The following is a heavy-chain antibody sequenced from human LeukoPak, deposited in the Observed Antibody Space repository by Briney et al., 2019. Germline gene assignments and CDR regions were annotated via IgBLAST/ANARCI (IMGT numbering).Heavy chain of an antibody. CDR1: GVTFSSHV. J-gene: IGHJ6*02. CDR2: IFSDGSKK. Sequence: GMSLRLSCAAPGVTFSSHVMHWVRQAPGKGLEWVAVIFSDGSKKDYVDSVKGRFTISRDNSKNTLYLQMNSLRDEDTAVYYWARDRPGGGINGMDVWGQGTTVTVSS. D-gene: IGHD3-16*01. CDR3: ARDRPGGGINGMDV. V-gene: IGHV3-33*01.